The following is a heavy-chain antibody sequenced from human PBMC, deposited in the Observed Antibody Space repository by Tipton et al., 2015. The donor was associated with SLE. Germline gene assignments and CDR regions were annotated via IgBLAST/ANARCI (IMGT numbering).Heavy chain of an antibody. CDR3: ARGYTPDGFEL. CDR1: GGSISTFY. J-gene: IGHJ3*01. CDR2: IFYSDNT. V-gene: IGHV4-59*01. D-gene: IGHD5-18*01. Sequence: TLSLTCTVSGGSISTFYWTWIRQPPGKGLEWIGYIFYSDNTNYNPSPKSRVTISVDTSKNQFSLELNSVTAADTAVYYCARGYTPDGFELWGPGTMVTVSS.